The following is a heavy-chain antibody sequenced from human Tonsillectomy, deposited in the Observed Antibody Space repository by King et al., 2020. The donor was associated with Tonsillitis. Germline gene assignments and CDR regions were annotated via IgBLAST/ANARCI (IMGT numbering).Heavy chain of an antibody. D-gene: IGHD3-22*01. CDR2: VYPGDSDT. CDR3: ARHGVEYYYDSSGYYFDY. V-gene: IGHV5-51*01. J-gene: IGHJ4*02. Sequence: QLVQSGAEVKKPGESLKISCKGSGYSFTSYWIGWVRQMPGKGLEWMGIVYPGDSDTRYSPSFQGQVTISADKSISTAYLQWSSLKASDTAMYYCARHGVEYYYDSSGYYFDYCGQGTLVTVSS. CDR1: GYSFTSYW.